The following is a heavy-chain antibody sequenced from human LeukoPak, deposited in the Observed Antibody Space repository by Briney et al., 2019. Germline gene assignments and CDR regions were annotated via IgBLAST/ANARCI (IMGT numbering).Heavy chain of an antibody. J-gene: IGHJ4*02. D-gene: IGHD3-3*01. CDR3: ARGRPHYDFWSGYQTLFDY. CDR1: GGSLSGYY. Sequence: SETLSLTCAVCGGSLSGYYWSWIRQPPGKGLEWIGEINHSGSTNYNPSLKSRVTISVDTSKNQFSLKLSSVTAADTAVYYCARGRPHYDFWSGYQTLFDYWGQGTLVTVSS. CDR2: INHSGST. V-gene: IGHV4-34*01.